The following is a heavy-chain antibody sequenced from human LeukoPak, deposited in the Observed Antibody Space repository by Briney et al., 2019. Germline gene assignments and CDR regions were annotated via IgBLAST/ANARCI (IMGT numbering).Heavy chain of an antibody. CDR2: IYYSGST. CDR3: ASHDILTGYVFDY. V-gene: IGHV4-39*01. J-gene: IGHJ4*02. D-gene: IGHD3-9*01. Sequence: SETLSLTCTVSGGSISSSSYYWGWIRQPPGKGLEWIGSIYYSGSTYYNPSLKSRVTISVDTSKNQFSLKLSSVTAADTAVYYCASHDILTGYVFDYWDQGTLVTVSS. CDR1: GGSISSSSYY.